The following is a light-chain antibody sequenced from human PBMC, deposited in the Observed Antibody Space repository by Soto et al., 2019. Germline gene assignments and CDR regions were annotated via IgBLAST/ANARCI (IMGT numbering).Light chain of an antibody. CDR2: EGS. J-gene: IGLJ3*02. CDR1: SSDVGSYNL. Sequence: QSALTQPASVSGSPGQSITISCTGTSSDVGSYNLVSWYQQHPGKAPKLMIYEGSKRPSGVSNRFSGSKFGNTASLTISGLQAEDEADYYCCSYAGSSTPWVFGGGTTLTVL. V-gene: IGLV2-23*01. CDR3: CSYAGSSTPWV.